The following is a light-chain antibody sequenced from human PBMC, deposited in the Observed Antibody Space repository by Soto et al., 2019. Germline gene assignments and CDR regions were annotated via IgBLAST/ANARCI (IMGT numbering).Light chain of an antibody. J-gene: IGLJ1*01. CDR2: DVS. CDR1: SSDFGGYNY. Sequence: QSAPTQPRSVSGSPGQSVTISCTGTSSDFGGYNYVSWYQHHPGKAPKLMMYDVSERPLGVPGRFSGSKSGNTASLTISGLQAEDEADYYCCSYAGTFYVFGTGTKVTVL. V-gene: IGLV2-11*01. CDR3: CSYAGTFYV.